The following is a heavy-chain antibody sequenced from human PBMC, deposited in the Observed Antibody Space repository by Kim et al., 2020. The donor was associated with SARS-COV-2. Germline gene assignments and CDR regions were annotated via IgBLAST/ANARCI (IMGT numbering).Heavy chain of an antibody. V-gene: IGHV5-10-1*01. D-gene: IGHD3-9*01. CDR1: GYTFTNYW. Sequence: GESLKISCKGSGYTFTNYWISWVRHMPGKGLEWMGRIDPSDSHTNYSPSFQGHVTISTDKSISTAYLQWSSLKVSDTAMYYCARHSPYDILTGYDNYYYYYGMDVWGQGTTVTVSS. J-gene: IGHJ6*02. CDR3: ARHSPYDILTGYDNYYYYYGMDV. CDR2: IDPSDSHT.